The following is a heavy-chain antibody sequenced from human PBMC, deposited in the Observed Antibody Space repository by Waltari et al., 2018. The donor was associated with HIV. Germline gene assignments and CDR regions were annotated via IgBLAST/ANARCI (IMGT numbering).Heavy chain of an antibody. D-gene: IGHD3-9*01. CDR1: GGTFNNYA. Sequence: QVQLVQSGAEVKKPGSSVKVSCKASGGTFNNYAFIWVRQAPGQGLEWMGGIIPSFNTRNYAQKFQGSVTITADESTSTAYMELSSLRSEDTAVYYCARGVYYDILTGPIMGYFDYWGQGTLVTVSS. V-gene: IGHV1-69*01. CDR2: IIPSFNTR. J-gene: IGHJ4*02. CDR3: ARGVYYDILTGPIMGYFDY.